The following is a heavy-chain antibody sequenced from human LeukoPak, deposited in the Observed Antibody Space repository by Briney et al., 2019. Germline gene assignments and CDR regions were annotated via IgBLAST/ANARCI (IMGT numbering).Heavy chain of an antibody. CDR1: GASLSSYY. CDR2: ISDTGKT. V-gene: IGHV4-59*07. J-gene: IGHJ5*02. D-gene: IGHD1-26*01. CDR3: ATGYYEPFAT. Sequence: SDTLSLTCNVSGASLSSYYWDWLRQSPGRGLEWIGYISDTGKTDSNPSLKSRVTISLATSKNQFSLRLTSVTAADSAVYFCATGYYEPFATWGPGIMVSVSS.